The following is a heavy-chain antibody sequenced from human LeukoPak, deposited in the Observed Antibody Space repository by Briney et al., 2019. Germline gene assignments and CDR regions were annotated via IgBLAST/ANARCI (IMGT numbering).Heavy chain of an antibody. CDR1: GFTFSSYW. V-gene: IGHV3-7*01. D-gene: IGHD2-8*01. J-gene: IGHJ4*02. CDR2: INEDGSEK. Sequence: GGSLRLSCAASGFTFSSYWMIWVRQAPGKGLEWVANINEDGSEKYCVDSVKGRFTISRDNAKNSLYLQMYSLRVEDTAVYYCARDSCTNGVCYTTSFDHWGQGTLVTVSS. CDR3: ARDSCTNGVCYTTSFDH.